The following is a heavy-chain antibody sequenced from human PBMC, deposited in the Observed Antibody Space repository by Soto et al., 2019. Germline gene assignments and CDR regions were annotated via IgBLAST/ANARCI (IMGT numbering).Heavy chain of an antibody. J-gene: IGHJ4*02. V-gene: IGHV1-46*01. CDR3: ARGGSVVVGPEGFGY. D-gene: IGHD2-21*01. Sequence: QVQLVQSGAEVKKPGASVKVSCKASGYTFSSYYIHWVRQAPGQGLEWMGRINPSGGGTRYAQKFQGRVTMTRDTSTSTVYVELSSLTAEDTAVYFCARGGSVVVGPEGFGYWGQGTLVTVSS. CDR1: GYTFSSYY. CDR2: INPSGGGT.